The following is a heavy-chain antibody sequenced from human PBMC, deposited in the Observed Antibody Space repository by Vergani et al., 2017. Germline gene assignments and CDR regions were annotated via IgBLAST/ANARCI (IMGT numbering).Heavy chain of an antibody. D-gene: IGHD2-21*02. CDR1: GGSISSGGYY. CDR3: ASLGSPLRPYCGGDCYVGVDWGHQE. CDR2: IYYSGST. J-gene: IGHJ4*02. Sequence: QVQLQESGPGLVKPSQTLSLTCTVSGGSISSGGYYWSWIRQHPGKGLEWIGYIYYSGSTYYNPSLKSRVTISVDTSKNQFSLKLSSVTAADTAVYYCASLGSPLRPYCGGDCYVGVDWGHQEWGQGTLVTVSS. V-gene: IGHV4-31*03.